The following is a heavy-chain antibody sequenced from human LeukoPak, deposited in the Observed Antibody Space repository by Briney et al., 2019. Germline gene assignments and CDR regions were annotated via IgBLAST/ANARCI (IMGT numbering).Heavy chain of an antibody. CDR3: TIIPNVILFTHYFEY. Sequence: GASVKVSCKASGYTFTGYYMHWVRQAPGQGLEWMGSIIPFLGTTNYAQKFQGRVTITADEPTRTAYMELTYVRSDDTAVYCCTIIPNVILFTHYFEYWGQGTPVTVSS. D-gene: IGHD2-21*01. V-gene: IGHV1-69*11. CDR1: GYTFTGYY. J-gene: IGHJ4*02. CDR2: IIPFLGTT.